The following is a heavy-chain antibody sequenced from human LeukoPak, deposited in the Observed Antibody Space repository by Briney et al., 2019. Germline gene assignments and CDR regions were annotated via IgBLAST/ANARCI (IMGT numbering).Heavy chain of an antibody. D-gene: IGHD6-13*01. CDR2: IYYSGTT. CDR3: ARGVYIAAAQHGY. J-gene: IGHJ4*02. V-gene: IGHV4-59*01. CDR1: GGSISSYY. Sequence: PSETLSLTCTVSGGSISSYYWRWIRQPPGKGLEWIGYIYYSGTTNYNPSLKSRVTISVDTSKNQFSLKLSSVTAADTAVYYCARGVYIAAAQHGYWGQGTLVTVSS.